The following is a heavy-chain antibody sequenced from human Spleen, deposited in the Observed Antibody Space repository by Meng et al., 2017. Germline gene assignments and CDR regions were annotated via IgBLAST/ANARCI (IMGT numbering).Heavy chain of an antibody. Sequence: ASVKVSCKASGYPFTTYYIHWVRQAPGQGLEWVGRINPNSGATNYAQKFQGRITMTRDTSISTAYMELSSLRSEDTAVYYCARRYLILRSPTHFYYYYGMDVWGQGTTVTVSS. D-gene: IGHD3-22*01. V-gene: IGHV1-2*06. J-gene: IGHJ6*02. CDR1: GYPFTTYY. CDR3: ARRYLILRSPTHFYYYYGMDV. CDR2: INPNSGAT.